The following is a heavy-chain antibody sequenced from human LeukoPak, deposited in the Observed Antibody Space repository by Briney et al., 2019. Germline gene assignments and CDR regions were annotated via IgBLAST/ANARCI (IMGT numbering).Heavy chain of an antibody. CDR1: GYTFTNYG. D-gene: IGHD2-2*01. CDR3: ARDLFTYCSSSSCFTAGYFDY. V-gene: IGHV1-18*01. J-gene: IGHJ4*02. CDR2: ISVYNGNT. Sequence: ASVKVSCKASGYTFTNYGISWVRQAPGQGLEWMGWISVYNGNTNYAQKLQGRVTMTTDTSTSTTYMELRSLRSDDTAVYYCARDLFTYCSSSSCFTAGYFDYWGQGSPVTVSS.